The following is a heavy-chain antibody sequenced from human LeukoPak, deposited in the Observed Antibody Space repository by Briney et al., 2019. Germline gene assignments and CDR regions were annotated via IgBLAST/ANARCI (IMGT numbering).Heavy chain of an antibody. V-gene: IGHV4-38-2*02. Sequence: SETLSLTCTVSGYSISSGYYWGWIRQPPGKGLEWIGSIYHSGSTYYNPSLKSRVTISVDTSKNQFSLKLSPVTAADTAVYYCASSLWSGYYAKFDPWGQGTLVTVSS. CDR2: IYHSGST. J-gene: IGHJ5*02. CDR3: ASSLWSGYYAKFDP. D-gene: IGHD3-3*01. CDR1: GYSISSGYY.